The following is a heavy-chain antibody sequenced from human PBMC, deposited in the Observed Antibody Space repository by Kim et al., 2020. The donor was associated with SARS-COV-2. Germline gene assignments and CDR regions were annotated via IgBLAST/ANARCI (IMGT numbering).Heavy chain of an antibody. Sequence: SETLSLTCTVSGGSISSSSYYWGWIRQPPGKGLEWIGSIYYSGSTYYNPSLKSRVTISVDTSKNQFSLKLSSVTAADTAVYYCARHASDGIAVAGCNWFDPWGQGTLVTVSS. J-gene: IGHJ5*02. D-gene: IGHD6-19*01. CDR3: ARHASDGIAVAGCNWFDP. CDR1: GGSISSSSYY. CDR2: IYYSGST. V-gene: IGHV4-39*01.